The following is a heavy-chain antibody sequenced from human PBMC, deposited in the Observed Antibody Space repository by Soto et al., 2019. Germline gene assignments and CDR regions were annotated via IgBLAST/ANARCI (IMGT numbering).Heavy chain of an antibody. CDR1: GFTFSSYG. J-gene: IGHJ4*02. V-gene: IGHV3-30*03. CDR3: ASGQCGTNCYIFEY. Sequence: QVQLVESGGGVVQPGTSLRLSCAASGFTFSSYGFHWVPQAPGKGLEWVTLMSHDGSKTFYADSVKGRFTISRDNSKNTVYLQMNSLKAEDTAVYYCASGQCGTNCYIFEYWGQGTLVTVSS. CDR2: MSHDGSKT. D-gene: IGHD2-8*01.